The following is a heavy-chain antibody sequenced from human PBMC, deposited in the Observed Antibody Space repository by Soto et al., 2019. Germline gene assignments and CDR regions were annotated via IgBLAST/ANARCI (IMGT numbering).Heavy chain of an antibody. V-gene: IGHV3-21*01. D-gene: IGHD3-22*01. CDR2: ISSSSSYI. Sequence: EVQLVESGGGLVKPGGSLRLSCAASGFTFSTYSMNWVRQAPGKGLEWVSSISSSSSYIYYADSVKGRFTISRDNAKNSLYLQMTSLRAEDTAVYYCASPEYYYDTSAWYYWGQGPLVTVSS. J-gene: IGHJ4*02. CDR1: GFTFSTYS. CDR3: ASPEYYYDTSAWYY.